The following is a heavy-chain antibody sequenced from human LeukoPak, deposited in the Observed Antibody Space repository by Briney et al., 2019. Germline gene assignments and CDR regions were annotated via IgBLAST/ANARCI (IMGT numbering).Heavy chain of an antibody. CDR2: IYHSGST. Sequence: SETLSLTCTVSGYSISSGYYWGWIRQPPGKGLEWIGSIYHSGSTSYSPSLKSRVTISVDTSKNQFSLKLSSVTAADTAVYYCARISIVVVTANPTRIFDYWGQGTLVTVSS. J-gene: IGHJ4*02. D-gene: IGHD2-21*02. CDR1: GYSISSGYY. CDR3: ARISIVVVTANPTRIFDY. V-gene: IGHV4-38-2*02.